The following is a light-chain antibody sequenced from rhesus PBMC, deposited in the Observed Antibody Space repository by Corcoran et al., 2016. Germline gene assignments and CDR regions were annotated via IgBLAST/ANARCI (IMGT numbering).Light chain of an antibody. CDR2: AAS. CDR3: QHYYDNPFT. Sequence: DIQMTQSPSALSASVGDRVTISCRASQNIYSNLAWYQQKPGKAPNLLIYAASSLQTGIPSQFRGSADGADFTLTISSLQHEDSATYYCQHYYDNPFTFGPGTKLDIK. J-gene: IGKJ3*01. CDR1: QNIYSN. V-gene: IGKV1S12*01.